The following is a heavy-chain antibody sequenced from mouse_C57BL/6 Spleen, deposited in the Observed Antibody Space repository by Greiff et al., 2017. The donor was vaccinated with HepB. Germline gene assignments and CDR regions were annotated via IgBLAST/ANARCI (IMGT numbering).Heavy chain of an antibody. CDR1: GYAFSSSW. J-gene: IGHJ2*01. Sequence: VQLQQSGPELVKPGASVKISCKASGYAFSSSWMNWVKQRPGKGLEWIGRIYPGDGDTNYNGKFKGKATLTADKSSSTAYMQLTSLTSEDSAVYFCARSLGTTVVAGDWGQGTTLTVSS. V-gene: IGHV1-82*01. D-gene: IGHD1-1*01. CDR2: IYPGDGDT. CDR3: ARSLGTTVVAGD.